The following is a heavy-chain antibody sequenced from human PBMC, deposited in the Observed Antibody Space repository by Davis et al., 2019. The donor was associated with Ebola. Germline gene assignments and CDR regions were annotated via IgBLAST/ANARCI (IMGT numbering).Heavy chain of an antibody. J-gene: IGHJ6*02. CDR2: INSDGSST. V-gene: IGHV3-74*01. D-gene: IGHD4-17*01. Sequence: GESLKIPCAASGFTFSSYAMSWVRQAPGKGLVWVSRINSDGSSTSYADSVKGRFTISRDNAKNTLYLQMNSLRAEDTAVYYCARDRPSYGDYVYYYGMDVWGQGTTVTVSS. CDR1: GFTFSSYA. CDR3: ARDRPSYGDYVYYYGMDV.